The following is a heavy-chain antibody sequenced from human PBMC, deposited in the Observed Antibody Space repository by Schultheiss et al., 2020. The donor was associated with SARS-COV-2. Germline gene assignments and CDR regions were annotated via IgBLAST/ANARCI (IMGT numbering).Heavy chain of an antibody. CDR2: IIPIFGTA. CDR1: GGTFSSYA. CDR3: ARDRGLRFLEWSIYYYYGMDV. V-gene: IGHV1-69*13. J-gene: IGHJ6*02. Sequence: SVKVSCKASGGTFSSYAISWVRQAPGQGLEWMGGIIPIFGTANYAQKFQGRVTITADESTSTAYMELSSLRSEDTAVYYCARDRGLRFLEWSIYYYYGMDVWGQGTTVTVSS. D-gene: IGHD3-3*01.